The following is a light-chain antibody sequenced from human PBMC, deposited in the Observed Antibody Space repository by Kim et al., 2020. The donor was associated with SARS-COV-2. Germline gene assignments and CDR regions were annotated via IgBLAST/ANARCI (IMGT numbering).Light chain of an antibody. CDR3: LSYTSSGASM. CDR1: SSDIGGYNV. J-gene: IGLJ3*02. V-gene: IGLV2-14*03. Sequence: GQAITFSCAGTSSDIGGYNVVSWFQQHPGRAPKLMISDVDKRPSGVSNRFSCSKSGNTASLTISGLQAEDEADYYCLSYTSSGASMFGGGTQLTVL. CDR2: DVD.